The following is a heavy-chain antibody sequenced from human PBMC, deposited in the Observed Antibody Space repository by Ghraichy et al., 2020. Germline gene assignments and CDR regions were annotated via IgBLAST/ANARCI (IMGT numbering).Heavy chain of an antibody. V-gene: IGHV4-61*02. D-gene: IGHD6-19*01. CDR2: IYTSGAT. CDR1: GGSISSGSYY. CDR3: ARALYSNGWYYDY. J-gene: IGHJ4*02. Sequence: SETLSLTCTVSGGSISSGSYYWTWIRQPAGKGLEWIGRIYTSGATNYNLSLKSRVTISVDTSNNQFSLKLSSVTAADTAVYYCARALYSNGWYYDYWGQGSLVTVSS.